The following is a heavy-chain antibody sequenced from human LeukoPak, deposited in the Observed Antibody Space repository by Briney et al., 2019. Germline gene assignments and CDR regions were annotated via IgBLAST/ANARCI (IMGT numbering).Heavy chain of an antibody. Sequence: GGSLRLSCAASGFTFNNHAMTWVRQAPGKGLEWVSVITGSGDGRYYADSVKGRFTISRDNSKNTLHLQMNGLRAEDTALYYCAKDILTYYYGSSGYYFDSWGQGTLGTVSS. CDR2: ITGSGDGR. CDR3: AKDILTYYYGSSGYYFDS. V-gene: IGHV3-23*01. D-gene: IGHD3-3*01. CDR1: GFTFNNHA. J-gene: IGHJ4*02.